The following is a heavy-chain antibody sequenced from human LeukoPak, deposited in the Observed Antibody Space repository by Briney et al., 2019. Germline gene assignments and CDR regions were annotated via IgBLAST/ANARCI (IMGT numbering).Heavy chain of an antibody. J-gene: IGHJ4*02. D-gene: IGHD1-26*01. V-gene: IGHV1-2*02. CDR1: GYSFATKY. Sequence: ASVKVSCKASGYSFATKYMHWVRQAHGQGLEWMGWINPASGVTHYAQKFQGRVTMSRDTSITTAYMELTGLISDDTAIYYCARSRWELDADYWGQGTLVTVPS. CDR2: INPASGVT. CDR3: ARSRWELDADY.